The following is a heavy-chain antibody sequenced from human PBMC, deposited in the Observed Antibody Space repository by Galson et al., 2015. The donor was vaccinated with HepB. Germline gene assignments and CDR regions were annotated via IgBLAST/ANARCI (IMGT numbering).Heavy chain of an antibody. J-gene: IGHJ5*01. Sequence: SLRLSCAASGFAFDTHAVSWVRQAPGGGLEWISGISGNGDSTFYADSVKGRFTVSRDNSNNMLYLQMNTLRAEDAGLYFCAKGYGLFDSWGQGILVTVSS. CDR3: AKGYGLFDS. V-gene: IGHV3-23*01. CDR1: GFAFDTHA. D-gene: IGHD5-18*01. CDR2: ISGNGDST.